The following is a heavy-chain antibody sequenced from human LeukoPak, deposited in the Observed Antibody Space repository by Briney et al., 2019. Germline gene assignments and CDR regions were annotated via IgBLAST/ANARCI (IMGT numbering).Heavy chain of an antibody. CDR2: TRNKANRYTT. CDR3: TRGGRYLPLDI. CDR1: GFTLSDHY. Sequence: GGSLGLSCAASGFTLSDHYMDWVRQAPGKGLEWVGRTRNKANRYTTEYAASVKGRFTISRDDSKNSLYLQINSLKTEDTAVYYCTRGGRYLPLDIWGQGTMVTVSS. D-gene: IGHD3-10*01. V-gene: IGHV3-72*01. J-gene: IGHJ3*02.